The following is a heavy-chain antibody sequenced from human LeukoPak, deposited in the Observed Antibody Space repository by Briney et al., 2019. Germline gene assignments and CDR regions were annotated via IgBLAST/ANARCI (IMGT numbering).Heavy chain of an antibody. CDR1: RFTFSTYA. CDR3: AKDLVTMVRGDDAFDI. D-gene: IGHD3-10*01. J-gene: IGHJ3*02. Sequence: GGSLRLSCAVSRFTFSTYAMSWVRQAPGQGLEWVSAISSSGADIYYADSVKGRFTISRDNSKNTLFLQMTSLRVEDTAVYYCAKDLVTMVRGDDAFDIWGQGTMVTVSS. V-gene: IGHV3-23*01. CDR2: ISSSGADI.